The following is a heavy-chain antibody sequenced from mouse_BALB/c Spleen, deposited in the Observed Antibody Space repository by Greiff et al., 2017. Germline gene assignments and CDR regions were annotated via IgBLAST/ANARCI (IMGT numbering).Heavy chain of an antibody. CDR3: ARDLTLYYYAMDY. J-gene: IGHJ4*01. CDR2: INSNGGST. Sequence: EVNVVESGGGLVQPGGSLKLSCAASGFTFSSYGMSWVRQTPDKRLELVATINSNGGSTYYPDSVKGRFTISRDNAKNTLYLQMSSLKSEDTAMYYCARDLTLYYYAMDYWGQGTSVTVSS. V-gene: IGHV5-6-3*01. CDR1: GFTFSSYG. D-gene: IGHD1-1*01.